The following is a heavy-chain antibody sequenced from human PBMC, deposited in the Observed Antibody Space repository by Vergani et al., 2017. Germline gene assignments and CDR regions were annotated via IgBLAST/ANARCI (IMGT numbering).Heavy chain of an antibody. J-gene: IGHJ2*01. CDR3: AQHYGDYRYFDL. Sequence: QVQLQESGPGLVKPSETLSLTCSVSGYSISRGYYWGWIRQPPGKGLEWIATVFHSGSAYYNPSLRRRVTISVETSKNQFSLRLTTLTAADTAVYYCAQHYGDYRYFDLWGRGTLVTVSS. CDR1: GYSISRGYY. D-gene: IGHD4-17*01. V-gene: IGHV4-38-2*02. CDR2: VFHSGSA.